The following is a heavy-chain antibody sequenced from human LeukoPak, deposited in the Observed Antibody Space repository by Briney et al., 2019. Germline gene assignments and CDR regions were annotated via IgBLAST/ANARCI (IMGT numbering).Heavy chain of an antibody. CDR3: ARAGIGYCSGGSYYYYYGMDV. CDR2: ISSSGSTI. J-gene: IGHJ6*02. CDR1: GFTFSDYY. V-gene: IGHV3-11*01. D-gene: IGHD2-15*01. Sequence: PGGSLRLSCAASGFTFSDYYMSWIRQAPGKGLEWVSYISSSGSTIYYADSVKGRFTISRDNAKNSLYLQMNSLRAEDTAVYYCARAGIGYCSGGSYYYYYGMDVWGQGTTVTVSS.